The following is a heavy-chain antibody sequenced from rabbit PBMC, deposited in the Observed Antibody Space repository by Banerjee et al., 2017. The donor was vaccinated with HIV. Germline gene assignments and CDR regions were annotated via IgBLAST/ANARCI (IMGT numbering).Heavy chain of an antibody. CDR3: ARDPRDAPYVTAGYDL. V-gene: IGHV1S45*01. CDR2: IYIVNNGGS. Sequence: QEQLVESGGGLFQPGGSLALTCKASGFSLSNNYYMCWVRQAPGKGLEWIACIYIVNNGGSFYATWAKGRFTISKTSSTTVDLKMTSLTAADTATYFCARDPRDAPYVTAGYDLWGQGTLVTVS. D-gene: IGHD6-1*01. CDR1: GFSLSNNYY. J-gene: IGHJ3*01.